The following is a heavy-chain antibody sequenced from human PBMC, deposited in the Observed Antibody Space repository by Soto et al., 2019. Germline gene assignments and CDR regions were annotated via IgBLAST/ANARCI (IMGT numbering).Heavy chain of an antibody. D-gene: IGHD6-13*01. V-gene: IGHV3-15*07. J-gene: IGHJ4*01. CDR3: TTDSYSIFIVFRFDY. Sequence: PGGSLRLSCAASGCTFSNAWINWVRQAPGKGLEWVGRIKSKTDSGTTDFAAPAKGRFAISRDDSKDMVYLQMNSLKTADTGIYYCTTDSYSIFIVFRFDYWGHGTPVTVAS. CDR1: GCTFSNAW. CDR2: IKSKTDSGTT.